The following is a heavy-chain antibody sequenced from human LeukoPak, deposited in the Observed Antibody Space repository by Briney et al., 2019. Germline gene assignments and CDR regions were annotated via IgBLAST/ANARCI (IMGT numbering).Heavy chain of an antibody. Sequence: GGSLRLSCAASGFTFSSYWMSWVRQAPGKGLEWVASIKQDGSEKYCVDSVKGRFTISRDNANNSLYLQMNSLRADDTAVYYWARNIGPRKRAPPGWVGPWGQGALVTVSS. D-gene: IGHD1-14*01. CDR3: ARNIGPRKRAPPGWVGP. CDR1: GFTFSSYW. J-gene: IGHJ5*02. V-gene: IGHV3-7*01. CDR2: IKQDGSEK.